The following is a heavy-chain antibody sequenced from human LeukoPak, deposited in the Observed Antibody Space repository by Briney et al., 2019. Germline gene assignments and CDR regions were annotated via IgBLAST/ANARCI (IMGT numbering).Heavy chain of an antibody. CDR2: IYYSGST. CDR3: AGRYSSSWGAIDP. V-gene: IGHV4-59*08. Sequence: SETLSLTCTVSGGSISSYYWSWIRQPPGKGLEWIGYIYYSGSTNYNPSLKSRVTIPVDTSKNQFSLKLSSVTAADTAVYYCAGRYSSSWGAIDPWGQGTLVTVSS. J-gene: IGHJ5*02. CDR1: GGSISSYY. D-gene: IGHD6-13*01.